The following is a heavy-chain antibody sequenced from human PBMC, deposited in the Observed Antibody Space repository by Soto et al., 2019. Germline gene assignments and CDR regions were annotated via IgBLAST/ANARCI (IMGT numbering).Heavy chain of an antibody. CDR1: GFTVNSNY. CDR3: ASTGQQLVLDAFDI. V-gene: IGHV3-53*01. Sequence: GWSLRLSCAASGFTVNSNYMSWVRQAPGKGLEWVSVIYSGGSTYYADSVRGRFTISRDNYKNTMYLQMNSLRAEDTAVYYCASTGQQLVLDAFDIWGQGTMVTVSS. J-gene: IGHJ3*02. D-gene: IGHD6-13*01. CDR2: IYSGGST.